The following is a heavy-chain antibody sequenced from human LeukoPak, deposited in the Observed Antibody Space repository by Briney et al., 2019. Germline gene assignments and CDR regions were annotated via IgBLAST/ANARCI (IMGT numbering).Heavy chain of an antibody. V-gene: IGHV1-2*02. CDR3: ATTNRFYGMDV. CDR2: INPNSGAT. D-gene: IGHD1-14*01. CDR1: GYTFSGYY. Sequence: GASVKVSCKASGYTFSGYYIHWVRQAPGQGLEWMGWINPNSGATKYIQKFQGRVTMTRDRSTSTAYMELSRLRSDDTAVYYCATTNRFYGMDVWGQGTTVTVSS. J-gene: IGHJ6*02.